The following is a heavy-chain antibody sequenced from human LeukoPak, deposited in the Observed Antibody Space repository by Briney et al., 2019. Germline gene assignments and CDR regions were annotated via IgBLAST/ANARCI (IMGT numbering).Heavy chain of an antibody. Sequence: GGSLRLSCAASGFTFDDYATHWVRQAPGKGLEWVSGISWNSGTIGYADSVKGRFTISRDNAKNSLYLQMNSLRAEDTALYYCAKDGAHIAVAGTGFDYWGQGTLVTVSS. J-gene: IGHJ4*02. CDR1: GFTFDDYA. V-gene: IGHV3-9*01. CDR2: ISWNSGTI. D-gene: IGHD6-19*01. CDR3: AKDGAHIAVAGTGFDY.